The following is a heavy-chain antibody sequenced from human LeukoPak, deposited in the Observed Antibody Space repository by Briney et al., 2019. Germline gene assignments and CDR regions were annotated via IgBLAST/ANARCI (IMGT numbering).Heavy chain of an antibody. J-gene: IGHJ5*02. Sequence: SETLSLTCTVSGGSISGSSYYWGWVRQPPGKGLEWIGSIYDSGITYYNPSLKSRVIISVDTSKNQFSLKLSSVTAADTAVYYCARPVSSGWYTGNWFDPWGQGTLVTVSS. CDR3: ARPVSSGWYTGNWFDP. D-gene: IGHD6-19*01. V-gene: IGHV4-39*01. CDR2: IYDSGIT. CDR1: GGSISGSSYY.